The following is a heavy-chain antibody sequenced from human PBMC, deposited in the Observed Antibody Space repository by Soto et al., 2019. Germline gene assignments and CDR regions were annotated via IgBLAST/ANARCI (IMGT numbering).Heavy chain of an antibody. D-gene: IGHD1-1*01. V-gene: IGHV4-30-2*01. CDR2: IYHSGST. CDR1: GGSISSGGYS. Sequence: SETLSLTCAVSGGSISSGGYSWSWIRQPPGKGLEWIGYIYHSGSTYYNPSLKSRVTISVDRSKNQFSLKLSSVTAADTAVYYCARESTYGTTDYWGQGTPVTVSS. CDR3: ARESTYGTTDY. J-gene: IGHJ4*02.